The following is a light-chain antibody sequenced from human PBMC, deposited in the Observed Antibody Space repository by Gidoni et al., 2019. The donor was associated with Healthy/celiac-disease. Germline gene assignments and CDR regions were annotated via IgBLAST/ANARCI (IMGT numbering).Light chain of an antibody. CDR2: EVS. J-gene: IGLJ2*01. CDR1: SSDVGGYNY. V-gene: IGLV2-14*01. Sequence: QSALTQPASVSGSPGQSITISCTGTSSDVGGYNYVSWYQQHPGKAPKLMIYEVSKRPSGVSNRFSGSKSGNTASLTISGLQAEDEAEYYCSSYTSSSTLLVFGGGTKLTVL. CDR3: SSYTSSSTLLV.